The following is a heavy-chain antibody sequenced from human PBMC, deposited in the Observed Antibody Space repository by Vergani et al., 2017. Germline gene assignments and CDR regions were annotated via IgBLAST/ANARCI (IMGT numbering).Heavy chain of an antibody. CDR3: ASGGAYYYDSSGYWSN. Sequence: QVPLVQSGAEVKKPGASVKVSCKASGYTFTSYYMHWVRQAPGQGLEWMGIINPSGGSTSYAQKFQGRVTMTRDTSTSTVYMELSSLRSEDTAVYYCASGGAYYYDSSGYWSNWGQGTLVTVSS. D-gene: IGHD3-22*01. CDR1: GYTFTSYY. J-gene: IGHJ4*02. CDR2: INPSGGST. V-gene: IGHV1-46*01.